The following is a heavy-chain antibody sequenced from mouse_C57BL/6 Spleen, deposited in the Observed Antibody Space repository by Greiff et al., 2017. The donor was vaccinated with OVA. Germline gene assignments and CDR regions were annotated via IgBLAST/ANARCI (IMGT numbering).Heavy chain of an antibody. D-gene: IGHD2-4*01. J-gene: IGHJ4*01. Sequence: EVQLVESGPGLVKPSQSLSLTCSVTGYSITSGYYWNWIRQFPGNQLEWMGYISYDGSNNYNPSLKNRISITRDTSKNQFFLKLNSVTTEDTATDYCARNYDYDDYAMDYWGQGTSVTVSS. CDR3: ARNYDYDDYAMDY. V-gene: IGHV3-6*01. CDR2: ISYDGSN. CDR1: GYSITSGYY.